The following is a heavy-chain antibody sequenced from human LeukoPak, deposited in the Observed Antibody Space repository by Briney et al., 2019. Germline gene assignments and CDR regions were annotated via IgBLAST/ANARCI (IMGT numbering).Heavy chain of an antibody. CDR3: ARPGVEDAFDI. J-gene: IGHJ3*02. CDR1: GGSINSYY. V-gene: IGHV4-59*01. Sequence: PSETLSLTCTVSGGSINSYYWNWIRQPPGKGLEWIGYIYYSGSTKYNPSLNSRVTISVDTSKNQFSLKLTSVTAADTAVYYCARPGVEDAFDIWGQGTMVTVSS. CDR2: IYYSGST. D-gene: IGHD7-27*01.